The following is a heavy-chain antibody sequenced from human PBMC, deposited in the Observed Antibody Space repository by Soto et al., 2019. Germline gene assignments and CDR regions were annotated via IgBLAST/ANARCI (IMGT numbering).Heavy chain of an antibody. CDR1: GFTFSSYA. D-gene: IGHD1-20*01. CDR3: ANPTEYNWNDY. J-gene: IGHJ4*02. V-gene: IGHV3-23*01. CDR2: VSGSGGST. Sequence: EVQLLESGGGLVQPGGSLRLSCAASGFTFSSYAMSWVRQAPGKGLEWISAVSGSGGSTYYADSVKGRFTISRDNSKDTLYLQMNNLRAEDTAVDYCANPTEYNWNDYWGQGTLVTVSS.